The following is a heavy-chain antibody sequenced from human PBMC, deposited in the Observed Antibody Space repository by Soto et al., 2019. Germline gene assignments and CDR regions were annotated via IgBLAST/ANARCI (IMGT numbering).Heavy chain of an antibody. CDR1: GYTFTSYA. CDR3: ARRELWFGEFFDY. CDR2: INAGNGNT. V-gene: IGHV1-3*01. J-gene: IGHJ4*02. D-gene: IGHD3-10*01. Sequence: ASVKVSCKASGYTFTSYAMHWVRQAPGQRLEWMGWINAGNGNTKYSQKFQGRVTITRDTSASTAYMELSSLRSEDTAVYYCARRELWFGEFFDYWGQGTLVTVSS.